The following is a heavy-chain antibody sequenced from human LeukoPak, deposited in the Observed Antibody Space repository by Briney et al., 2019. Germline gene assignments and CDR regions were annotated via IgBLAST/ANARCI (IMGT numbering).Heavy chain of an antibody. Sequence: GGSLRLSCAASGFTFSSYSMNWVRQAPGNGLVWVSSITTRSSYIYYADSVKGRFTISRDDAKSSLYLQMSSLRAEDTAVYYCARDPAAAGSVWLDPWGQGILVTVSS. CDR3: ARDPAAAGSVWLDP. V-gene: IGHV3-21*01. D-gene: IGHD6-13*01. CDR1: GFTFSSYS. J-gene: IGHJ5*02. CDR2: ITTRSSYI.